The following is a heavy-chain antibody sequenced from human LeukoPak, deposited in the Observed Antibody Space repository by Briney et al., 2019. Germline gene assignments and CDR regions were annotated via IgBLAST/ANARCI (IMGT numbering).Heavy chain of an antibody. CDR3: ARDPQGLSSWYNWFDP. Sequence: GGSLRLSCAASGFTFSSYEMNWVRQAPGKGLEWVSYISSSGSTIYYADSVKGRFTISRDNAKNSLYLQMNSLRAEDTAVYYCARDPQGLSSWYNWFDPWGQGTLATVSS. CDR2: ISSSGSTI. CDR1: GFTFSSYE. J-gene: IGHJ5*02. V-gene: IGHV3-48*03. D-gene: IGHD6-13*01.